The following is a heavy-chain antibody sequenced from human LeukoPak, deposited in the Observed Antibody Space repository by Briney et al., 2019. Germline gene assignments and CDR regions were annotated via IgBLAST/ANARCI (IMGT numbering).Heavy chain of an antibody. CDR3: AVIGKYYDILTGYYNEVNY. CDR2: INPSECYT. D-gene: IGHD3-9*01. CDR1: GYSFSSYW. V-gene: IGHV5-10-1*01. Sequence: GESLRLSCKGSGYSFSSYWMSWVRQTPGKGLEWMGGINPSECYTNYRESFQGQVTISADKSISTAYLQWNTLKASDTAMYYCAVIGKYYDILTGYYNEVNYWGQGTLVTVSS. J-gene: IGHJ4*02.